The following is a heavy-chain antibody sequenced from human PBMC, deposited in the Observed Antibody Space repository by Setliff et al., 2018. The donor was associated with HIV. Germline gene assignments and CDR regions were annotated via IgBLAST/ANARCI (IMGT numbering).Heavy chain of an antibody. CDR3: ARVRLRLPPYLFDY. V-gene: IGHV4-34*01. Sequence: WETLSLTCAVYGGSFTGNYWSWIRQSPERGREGIGAIYHSGISDYNPSLQSRVTLSIDTSKSQFSLKLRSVPAADTAVYYCARVRLRLPPYLFDYWGQGTRVTVSS. CDR1: GGSFTGNY. D-gene: IGHD2-21*01. CDR2: IYHSGIS. J-gene: IGHJ4*02.